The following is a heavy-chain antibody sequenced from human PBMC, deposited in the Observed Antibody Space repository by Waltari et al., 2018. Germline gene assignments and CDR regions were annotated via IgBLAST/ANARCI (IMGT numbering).Heavy chain of an antibody. V-gene: IGHV3-33*01. Sequence: QVQLVESGGGVVQPGRSLRLSCAASGFTFSSYGMHWVRQAPGKGVEWVAVIWYDGSNKYYADSVKGRFTISRDNSKNTLYLQMNSLRAEDKAVYYCARGDFWSGYYIVFDYWGQGTLVTVSS. CDR1: GFTFSSYG. D-gene: IGHD3-3*01. CDR3: ARGDFWSGYYIVFDY. J-gene: IGHJ4*02. CDR2: IWYDGSNK.